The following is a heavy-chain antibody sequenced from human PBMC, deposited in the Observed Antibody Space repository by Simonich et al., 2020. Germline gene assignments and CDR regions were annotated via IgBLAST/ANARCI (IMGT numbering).Heavy chain of an antibody. J-gene: IGHJ3*02. CDR1: GFTFSSYA. V-gene: IGHV3-30*07. D-gene: IGHD2-15*01. CDR2: ISNDGSHK. Sequence: QVQLVESGGGVVQPGRSLRLSCAASGFTFSSYAMHWVRQAPGKGLEWVTVISNDGSHKYYADSVKGRFTISRDNSKNTLYLQMNSLRAEDTAVYYCARDDPLLDAFDIWGQGTMVTVSS. CDR3: ARDDPLLDAFDI.